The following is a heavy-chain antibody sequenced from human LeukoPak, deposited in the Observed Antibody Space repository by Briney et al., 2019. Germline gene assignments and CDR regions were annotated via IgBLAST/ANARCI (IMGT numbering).Heavy chain of an antibody. CDR3: ARVGYSSLAFDI. V-gene: IGHV1-2*06. J-gene: IGHJ3*02. CDR1: GYTFTGYY. CDR2: IDPNSGGT. Sequence: GASVKVSCKASGYTFTGYYMHWVRQAPGQGLEWMGRIDPNSGGTNYAQKFQGSVTMTRDTSISTAYMELSRLRSDDTAVYYCARVGYSSLAFDIWGQGTMVTVSS. D-gene: IGHD5-18*01.